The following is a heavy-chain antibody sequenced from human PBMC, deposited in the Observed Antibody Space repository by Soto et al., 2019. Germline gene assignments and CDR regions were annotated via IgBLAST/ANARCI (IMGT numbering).Heavy chain of an antibody. CDR2: ISSSSSTI. CDR3: ARDRRPVVVVAATPCGY. Sequence: PGGSLRLSCAASGFTFSSYSMNWVRQAPGKGLEWVSYISSSSSTIYYADSVKGRFTISRDNAKNSLYLQMNSLRDEDTAVYYCARDRRPVVVVAATPCGYWGQGTLVTVSS. CDR1: GFTFSSYS. J-gene: IGHJ4*02. V-gene: IGHV3-48*02. D-gene: IGHD2-15*01.